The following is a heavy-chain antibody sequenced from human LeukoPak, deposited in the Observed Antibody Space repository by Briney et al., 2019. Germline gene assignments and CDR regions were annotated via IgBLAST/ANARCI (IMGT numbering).Heavy chain of an antibody. D-gene: IGHD6-13*01. CDR3: AKVGGSSWEGYFDY. Sequence: GGSLRLSCAASGFTFSSYGMHWVRQAPGKGLEWVAVISYDGSNTYYADSVKGRFTISRDNSKNTLYLQMNSLRAEDMALYYCAKVGGSSWEGYFDYWGQGTLVTVSS. CDR1: GFTFSSYG. J-gene: IGHJ4*02. CDR2: ISYDGSNT. V-gene: IGHV3-30*18.